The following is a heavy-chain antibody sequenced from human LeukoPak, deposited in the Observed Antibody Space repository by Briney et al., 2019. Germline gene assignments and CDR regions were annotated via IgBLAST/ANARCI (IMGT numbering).Heavy chain of an antibody. D-gene: IGHD6-19*01. CDR1: GFTVSSNY. J-gene: IGHJ4*02. V-gene: IGHV3-72*01. Sequence: HPGGSLRLSCAASGFTVSSNYMSWDRQTPGKGLVWVGRSRNKAKSYTAEYAASVKGRFTISRDDSKNSLYLQMNSLKTEDTAVYYCVRVGSVAGSDYLDYWGQGTLVTVSS. CDR2: SRNKAKSYTA. CDR3: VRVGSVAGSDYLDY.